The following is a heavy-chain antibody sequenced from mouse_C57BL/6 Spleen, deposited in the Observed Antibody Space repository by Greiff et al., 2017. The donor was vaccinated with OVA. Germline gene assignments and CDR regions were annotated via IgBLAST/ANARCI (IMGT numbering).Heavy chain of an antibody. V-gene: IGHV1-64*01. Sequence: QVQLQQPGAELVKPGASVKLSCKASGYTFTSYWMHWVKQRPGQGLEWIGMIHPNSGSTNYNEKFKSKATLTVDKSSSTAYMQLSSLTSEDSAVYYCARSGAGTGYFDDWGQGTTLTVSS. J-gene: IGHJ2*01. CDR2: IHPNSGST. D-gene: IGHD4-1*01. CDR3: ARSGAGTGYFDD. CDR1: GYTFTSYW.